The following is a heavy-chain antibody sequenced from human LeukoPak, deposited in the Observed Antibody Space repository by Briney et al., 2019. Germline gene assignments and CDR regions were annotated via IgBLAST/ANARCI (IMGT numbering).Heavy chain of an antibody. Sequence: GGSLRLSCAASGFTFSSYGMHWVRQAPGKGLEWVAFIRYDVINKYYAGSVKGRFTISRDNSKNTLYLQMNSLRAEDTAVYYCARKNGLDYWGQGTLVTVSS. J-gene: IGHJ4*02. CDR2: IRYDVINK. V-gene: IGHV3-30*02. CDR3: ARKNGLDY. CDR1: GFTFSSYG.